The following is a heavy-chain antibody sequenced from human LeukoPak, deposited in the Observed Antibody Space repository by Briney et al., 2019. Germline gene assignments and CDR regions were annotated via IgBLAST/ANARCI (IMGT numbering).Heavy chain of an antibody. CDR3: ARGRGWLEDY. CDR1: GFTFRNYR. V-gene: IGHV3-7*05. Sequence: GGSLRLSCAASGFTFRNYRMDWVRQAPGKGLEGVANIKQDGSEKNYVDSVKGRFTISRDNAKNSLFLQMNSLSANDTAVYYGARGRGWLEDYWGQGTLVTVSS. CDR2: IKQDGSEK. J-gene: IGHJ4*02. D-gene: IGHD5-12*01.